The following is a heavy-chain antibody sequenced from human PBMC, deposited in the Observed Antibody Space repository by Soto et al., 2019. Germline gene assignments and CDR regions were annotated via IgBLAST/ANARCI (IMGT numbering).Heavy chain of an antibody. CDR3: ARLPTTVVKGGYHFDY. D-gene: IGHD2-15*01. CDR2: IYYSGST. J-gene: IGHJ4*02. V-gene: IGHV4-59*01. Sequence: SETLSLTCTFSGGSISSYYWSWIRQPPGKGLEWIGQIYYSGSTNYNPSLKSRVTISVDTSKNQFSLKLSSVTAADTAVYYCARLPTTVVKGGYHFDYWGQGTLVTVSS. CDR1: GGSISSYY.